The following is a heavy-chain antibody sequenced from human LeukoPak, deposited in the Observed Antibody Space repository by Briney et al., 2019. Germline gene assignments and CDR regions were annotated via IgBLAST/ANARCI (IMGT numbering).Heavy chain of an antibody. V-gene: IGHV3-23*01. CDR1: GFTFSSYA. CDR2: ISDSGGST. D-gene: IGHD2/OR15-2a*01. CDR3: AKDPFRSISRFDP. J-gene: IGHJ5*02. Sequence: GGSLRLSCAASGFTFSSYAMSWVRQAPGKGLEWVSVISDSGGSTYYADSVKGRFTISRDNSKNTLYLQMNSLRAEDTAVYYCAKDPFRSISRFDPWGQGTLVTVSS.